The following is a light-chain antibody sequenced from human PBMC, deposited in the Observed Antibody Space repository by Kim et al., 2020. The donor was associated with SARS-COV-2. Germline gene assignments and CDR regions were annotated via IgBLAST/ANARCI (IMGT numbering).Light chain of an antibody. Sequence: DIQMTQSPSSLSASVGDRVTITCRASQDISRYLNWYQQKPGKAPKLLIYTASSLQSGVPSRFTGSGSETDFTLTISSLQPEEFATYYCQQTYSASRTFGQRTKVDIK. CDR2: TAS. V-gene: IGKV1-39*01. CDR3: QQTYSASRT. CDR1: QDISRY. J-gene: IGKJ1*01.